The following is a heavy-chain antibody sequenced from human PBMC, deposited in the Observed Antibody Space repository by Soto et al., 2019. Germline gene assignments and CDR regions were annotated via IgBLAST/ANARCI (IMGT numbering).Heavy chain of an antibody. CDR3: ARDWDSSGLFDP. CDR2: ISYSGGT. D-gene: IGHD3-10*01. CDR1: GASITTYY. Sequence: SETLSLTCSVSGASITTYYWSWIRQPPGKGLEWIGSISYSGGTKYNPSLESRVMISLDTSKNQFSLRLTSVTAADTALYYCARDWDSSGLFDPWGQGALVTVSS. J-gene: IGHJ5*02. V-gene: IGHV4-59*01.